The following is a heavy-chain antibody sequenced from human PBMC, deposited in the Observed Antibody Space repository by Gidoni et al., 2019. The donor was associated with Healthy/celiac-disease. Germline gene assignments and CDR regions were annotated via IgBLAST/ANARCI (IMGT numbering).Heavy chain of an antibody. Sequence: EVQLLESGGGLVQPGVSLRLSWAASGFTFSSYAMSWVRQAPGKGLEWVSAVSGSGGSTYYADSVKGRFTISRDNSKNTLYLQMNSLRAEDTAVYYCAKGTFGGVIATPFDYWGQGTLVTVSS. D-gene: IGHD3-16*02. V-gene: IGHV3-23*01. J-gene: IGHJ4*02. CDR1: GFTFSSYA. CDR3: AKGTFGGVIATPFDY. CDR2: VSGSGGST.